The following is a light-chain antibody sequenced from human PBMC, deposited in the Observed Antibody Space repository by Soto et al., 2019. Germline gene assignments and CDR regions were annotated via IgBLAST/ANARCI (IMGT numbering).Light chain of an antibody. Sequence: IQVTQCPSTLSASGGDRVTITCRASQSLXSRFVWYQQQPGKGPKILXSDASSLVSGGPSRFSGSGSGTEFTLTISSLHPHDFANYYCQQYNSDPSTFGQGTRLEIK. CDR3: QQYNSDPST. V-gene: IGKV1-5*01. CDR2: DAS. J-gene: IGKJ5*01. CDR1: QSLXSR.